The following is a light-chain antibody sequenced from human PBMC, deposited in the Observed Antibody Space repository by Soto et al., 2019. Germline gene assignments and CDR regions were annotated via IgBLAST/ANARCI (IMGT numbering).Light chain of an antibody. Sequence: ETVLTQSPGTLSLSPGSRATLSCRASQSVGGSSLAWYQQRPGQAPRLLIYGASTRATGIPARFSGSGSGTEFTLTISSLQSEEFAVYYCQQYNNWPRTFGQGTKVDIK. V-gene: IGKV3-15*01. CDR1: QSVGGS. CDR3: QQYNNWPRT. J-gene: IGKJ1*01. CDR2: GAS.